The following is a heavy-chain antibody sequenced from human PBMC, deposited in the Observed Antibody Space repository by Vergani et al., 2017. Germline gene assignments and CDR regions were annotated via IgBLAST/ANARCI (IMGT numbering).Heavy chain of an antibody. CDR1: GGSMSGYY. D-gene: IGHD3-10*01. J-gene: IGHJ5*02. V-gene: IGHV4-59*01. CDR3: GRVADFYGLGSRLLDL. CDR2: MYHSGNT. Sequence: QVRLQESGPGLVKPSETLSLTCSVSGGSMSGYYWSWIRQPAGKELEWIGYMYHSGNTNYNPSLETRVTISGDTSKNQFSLKLNSVTAADTAVYYCGRVADFYGLGSRLLDLWGQGILVTVSS.